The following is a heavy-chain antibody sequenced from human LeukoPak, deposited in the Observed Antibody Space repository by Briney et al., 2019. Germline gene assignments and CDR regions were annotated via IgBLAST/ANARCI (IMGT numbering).Heavy chain of an antibody. D-gene: IGHD6-19*01. CDR2: ISYDGSNK. CDR1: GFTFSSYA. CDR3: ARDSFIAVNGLGY. V-gene: IGHV3-30-3*01. J-gene: IGHJ4*02. Sequence: GGSLRLSCAASGFTFSSYAMHWVRQAPGKGLEWVAVISYDGSNKYYADSVKGRFTISRDNSKNTLYLQMNSLRAEDTAVYYCARDSFIAVNGLGYWGQGTLVTVSS.